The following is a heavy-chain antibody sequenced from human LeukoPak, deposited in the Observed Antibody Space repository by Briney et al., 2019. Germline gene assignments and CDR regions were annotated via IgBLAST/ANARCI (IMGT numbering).Heavy chain of an antibody. CDR2: IKHDGSEK. CDR3: AREVPGYYDSSGYYDY. CDR1: GFTFNSYW. V-gene: IGHV3-7*04. D-gene: IGHD3-22*01. J-gene: IGHJ4*02. Sequence: GGSLRLSCAASGFTFNSYWMSWVRQAPGKGLEWVANIKHDGSEKYYVDSVKGRFTISRDNAKNSLYLQMNSLRAEDTAVYYCAREVPGYYDSSGYYDYWGQGTLVTVSS.